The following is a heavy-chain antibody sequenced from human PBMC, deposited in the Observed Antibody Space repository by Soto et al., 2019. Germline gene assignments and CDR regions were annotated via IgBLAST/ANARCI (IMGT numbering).Heavy chain of an antibody. V-gene: IGHV1-58*01. CDR3: AADPYFYGSCDYYSFDY. J-gene: IGHJ4*02. Sequence: ASVKVSCKASGINFRTTAVQWVRQARGQRLEWIGWIVIGTGNTNYTQNFQERVTITRDMSTSTAYLDVSSLRSEDTAVYYCAADPYFYGSCDYYSFDYWGQGTLVTVSS. CDR1: GINFRTTA. CDR2: IVIGTGNT. D-gene: IGHD2-15*01.